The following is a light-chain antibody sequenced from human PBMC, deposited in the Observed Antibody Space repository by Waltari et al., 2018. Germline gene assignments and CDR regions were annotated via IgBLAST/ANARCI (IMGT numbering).Light chain of an antibody. CDR1: SSDIGAYNF. CDR2: QVS. Sequence: QSALTQPPSASGSPGQSVTISCTGSSSDIGAYNFVSWYQKHPGKAPKLIISQVSKRPSGVPGRFSGSKSGNTASLTVSGVQAEDEADYYCTSYADRKSFVFGDGTRLTVL. CDR3: TSYADRKSFV. J-gene: IGLJ1*01. V-gene: IGLV2-8*01.